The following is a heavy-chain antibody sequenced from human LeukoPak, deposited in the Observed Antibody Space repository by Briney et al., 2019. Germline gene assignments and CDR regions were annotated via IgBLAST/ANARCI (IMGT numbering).Heavy chain of an antibody. CDR3: AKDGTGTMIVVVIHPAEYFQH. J-gene: IGHJ1*01. V-gene: IGHV3-23*01. Sequence: GGFLRLSCAASGFTFSSYAMSWVRQAPGKGLERVSAISGSGGSTYYADSVKGRFTISRDNSKNTLYLQMNSLRAEDTAVYYCAKDGTGTMIVVVIHPAEYFQHWGQGTLVTVSS. D-gene: IGHD3-22*01. CDR1: GFTFSSYA. CDR2: ISGSGGST.